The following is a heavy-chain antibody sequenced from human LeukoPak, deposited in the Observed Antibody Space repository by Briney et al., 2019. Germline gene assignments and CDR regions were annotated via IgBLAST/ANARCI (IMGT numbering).Heavy chain of an antibody. CDR2: IYYSGRA. V-gene: IGHV4-39*07. J-gene: IGHJ3*02. D-gene: IGHD2-21*01. CDR3: ARGLVVARHDAFDI. Sequence: SETLSLTCTVSSGSISSSDYYWGWIRQPPGKGLEWIGTIYYSGRAYYSPSLKSRVTISVDTSKNQFSLKLSSVTAADTAVYYCARGLVVARHDAFDIWGQGTMVTVPS. CDR1: SGSISSSDYY.